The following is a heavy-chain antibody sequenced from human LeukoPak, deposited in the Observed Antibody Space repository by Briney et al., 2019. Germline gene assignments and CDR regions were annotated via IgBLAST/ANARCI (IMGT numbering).Heavy chain of an antibody. D-gene: IGHD6-13*01. J-gene: IGHJ3*02. V-gene: IGHV7-4-1*02. CDR2: INTNTGNP. Sequence: ASVKVSCKASGYTFTSYAMNWVRQAPGHGLEWMGWINTNTGNPTYAQGFTGRFVFSLDTSVSTAYLQISSLKAEDTAVYYCARADSSSWYNAFDIWGQGTMVTVSS. CDR1: GYTFTSYA. CDR3: ARADSSSWYNAFDI.